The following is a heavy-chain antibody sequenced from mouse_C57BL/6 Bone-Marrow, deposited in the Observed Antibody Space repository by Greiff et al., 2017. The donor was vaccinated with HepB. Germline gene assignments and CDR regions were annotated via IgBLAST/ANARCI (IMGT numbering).Heavy chain of an antibody. Sequence: EVHLVESGGGLVKPGGSLKLSCAASGFTFSSYAMSWVRQTPEKRLEWVATISDGGSYTYYPDNVKGRFTISRDNAKNNLYLQMSHLKSEDTAMYYCARGFITTVVASEYAMDDWGQGTSVTVSS. J-gene: IGHJ4*01. V-gene: IGHV5-4*01. D-gene: IGHD1-1*01. CDR2: ISDGGSYT. CDR3: ARGFITTVVASEYAMDD. CDR1: GFTFSSYA.